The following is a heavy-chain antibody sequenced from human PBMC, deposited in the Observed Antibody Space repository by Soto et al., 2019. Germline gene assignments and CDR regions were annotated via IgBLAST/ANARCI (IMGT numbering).Heavy chain of an antibody. V-gene: IGHV1-3*01. J-gene: IGHJ4*02. Sequence: QVQLVQSGAEVKKPGASVKVSCTASGYTFTSYAIHWVRQAPGQRLEWMGWVNVGNGNTKYSQKLQGRVTITRDTSASTAYMELSSLRSEDTAVYYCARDVGYNWNLIDYWGQGTLVTVSS. CDR3: ARDVGYNWNLIDY. D-gene: IGHD1-20*01. CDR1: GYTFTSYA. CDR2: VNVGNGNT.